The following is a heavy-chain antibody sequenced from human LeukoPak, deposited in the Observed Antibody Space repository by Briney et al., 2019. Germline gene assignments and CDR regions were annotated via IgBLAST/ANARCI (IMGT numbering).Heavy chain of an antibody. Sequence: PSETLSLTCTVSGGSISSSSYYWGWIRQPPGKGLEWIGSIYYSGSTYYNPSLKSRVTISVDTSKNQFSLKLSSVTAADTAVYYCARDGSYGGNSGTHYYFDYWGQGTLVTVSS. D-gene: IGHD4-23*01. V-gene: IGHV4-39*07. CDR2: IYYSGST. CDR1: GGSISSSSYY. CDR3: ARDGSYGGNSGTHYYFDY. J-gene: IGHJ4*02.